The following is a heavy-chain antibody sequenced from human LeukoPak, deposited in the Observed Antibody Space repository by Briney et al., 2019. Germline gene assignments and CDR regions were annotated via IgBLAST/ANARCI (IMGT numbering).Heavy chain of an antibody. CDR1: EFTVSSNY. D-gene: IGHD3-16*01. V-gene: IGHV3-66*01. CDR2: IYSGGST. J-gene: IGHJ6*02. CDR3: TSPGGDFAPYYYYGMDV. Sequence: GGSLRLSCAASEFTVSSNYMSWVRQAPGKGLEWVSVIYSGGSTYYADSVKGRFTISRDNAKNSLYLQMNSLRAEDTAVYYCTSPGGDFAPYYYYGMDVWGQGTTVTVSS.